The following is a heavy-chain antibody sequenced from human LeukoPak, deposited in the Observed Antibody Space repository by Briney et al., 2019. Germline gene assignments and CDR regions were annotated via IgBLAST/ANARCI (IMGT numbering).Heavy chain of an antibody. CDR3: ASKRYCSSTSCSHLALDI. CDR1: GFTSSSYE. CDR2: ISSSGSTI. V-gene: IGHV3-48*03. J-gene: IGHJ3*02. Sequence: GGSLRLSCAASGFTSSSYEMNWVRQAPGKGLEWVSYISSSGSTIYYADSVKGRFTISRDNAKNSLYLQMNSLRAEDTAVYYCASKRYCSSTSCSHLALDIWGQGTMVTVSS. D-gene: IGHD2-2*01.